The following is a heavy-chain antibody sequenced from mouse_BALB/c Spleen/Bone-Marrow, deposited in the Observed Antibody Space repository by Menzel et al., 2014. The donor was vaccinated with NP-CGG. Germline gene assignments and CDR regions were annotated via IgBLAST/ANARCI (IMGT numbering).Heavy chain of an antibody. J-gene: IGHJ2*01. CDR2: INPSTGYT. D-gene: IGHD1-1*01. V-gene: IGHV1-7*01. Sequence: QVQLQQSGAELAKPGASVKMSCKASGYTSTTYWMHWVKQRPGQGLEWIGYINPSTGYTEYIQKFKDKATLTADKSSSTAYMQLNSLTSEDSSVYYCVLITPVVSDYWGQGTTLTVSS. CDR3: VLITPVVSDY. CDR1: GYTSTTYW.